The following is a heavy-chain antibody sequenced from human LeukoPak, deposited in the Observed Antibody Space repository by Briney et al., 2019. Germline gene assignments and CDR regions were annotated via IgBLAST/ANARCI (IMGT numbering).Heavy chain of an antibody. CDR2: ISSSSSYI. D-gene: IGHD2-2*02. CDR3: ARTHCSSTSCYTQSGPSYYYMDV. J-gene: IGHJ6*03. V-gene: IGHV3-21*01. CDR1: GFTFSTYS. Sequence: PGGSLRLSCAASGFTFSTYSMNWVRQAPGKGLEWVSSISSSSSYIYYADSVKGRFTISRDNAKNSLYLQMNSLRAEDTAVYYCARTHCSSTSCYTQSGPSYYYMDVWGKGTTVTVSS.